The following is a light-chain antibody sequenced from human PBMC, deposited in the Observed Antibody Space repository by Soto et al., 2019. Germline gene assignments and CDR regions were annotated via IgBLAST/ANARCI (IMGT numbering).Light chain of an antibody. V-gene: IGLV2-14*03. J-gene: IGLJ1*01. CDR3: SSYTTSNTRQIV. Sequence: QSVLTQPASVSGSPGQSITISCTGTSSDVGGYNYVSWYQHHPGKAPKLMIYDVSNRPSGVSNCFSGSKSGNTASLTISGLQLEDEADYYCSSYTTSNTRQIVFGTGTKVTVL. CDR1: SSDVGGYNY. CDR2: DVS.